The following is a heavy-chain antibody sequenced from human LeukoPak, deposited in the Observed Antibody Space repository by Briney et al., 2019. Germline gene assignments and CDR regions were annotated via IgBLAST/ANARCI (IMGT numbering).Heavy chain of an antibody. Sequence: ASVKVSCKASGYTFTSYYMHWVRQAPGQGLGWMGIINPSGGSTSYAQKFQGRVTMTRDTSTSTVYMELSSLRSEDTAVYYCARDLFWLTGGSGSAKYYYYGMDVWGQGTTVTVSS. CDR2: INPSGGST. V-gene: IGHV1-46*01. CDR1: GYTFTSYY. CDR3: ARDLFWLTGGSGSAKYYYYGMDV. D-gene: IGHD3-10*01. J-gene: IGHJ6*02.